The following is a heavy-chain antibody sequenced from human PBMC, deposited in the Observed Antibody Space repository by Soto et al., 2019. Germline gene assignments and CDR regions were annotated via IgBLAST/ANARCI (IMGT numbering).Heavy chain of an antibody. Sequence: QITLKESGPTLVKPTQTLTLTCTFSGFSLETSGMGMSWIRQPPGKAMEWLALIYWDDDKRYSPSLKNSLTMSKDTSKNQEVLKLTDVDPVDTATYYRAHSLHHYGNRGHYTYWYFELWGRGTLVTVSS. J-gene: IGHJ2*01. CDR2: IYWDDDK. CDR1: GFSLETSGMG. V-gene: IGHV2-5*02. D-gene: IGHD3-22*01. CDR3: AHSLHHYGNRGHYTYWYFEL.